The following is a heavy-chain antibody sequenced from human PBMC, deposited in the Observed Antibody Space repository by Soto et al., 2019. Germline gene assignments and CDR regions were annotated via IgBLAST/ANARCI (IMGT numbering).Heavy chain of an antibody. CDR2: ISHDGSNK. D-gene: IGHD6-19*01. CDR3: ARDRGSSGWHVGDH. CDR1: GFTFSLYA. Sequence: QVQLVESGGGVVQPGRSLRLSCAASGFTFSLYAMHWVRQAPGKGLEWVAVISHDGSNKYYADSVKGRFTISRDNSKNTLYLQMNRLRVEDTGVYYCARDRGSSGWHVGDHWGQGTLVTVSS. J-gene: IGHJ5*02. V-gene: IGHV3-30-3*01.